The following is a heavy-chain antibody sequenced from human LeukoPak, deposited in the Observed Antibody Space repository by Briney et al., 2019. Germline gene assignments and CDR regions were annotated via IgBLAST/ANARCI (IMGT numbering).Heavy chain of an antibody. V-gene: IGHV3-7*01. CDR3: ATSSTGRGGSDY. J-gene: IGHJ4*02. CDR2: IKHDGSEK. CDR1: GFTFSSYW. D-gene: IGHD3-10*01. Sequence: GGSLRLSCAVSGFTFSSYWMSWVRQAPGKGLEWVANIKHDGSEKYYVDSVKGRFTISRDNAKNSLFLQMNSLRAEDTALYYCATSSTGRGGSDYWGQGTLVTVSS.